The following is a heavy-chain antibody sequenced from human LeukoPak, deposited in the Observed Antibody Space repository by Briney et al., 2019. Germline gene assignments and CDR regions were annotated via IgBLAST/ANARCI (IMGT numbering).Heavy chain of an antibody. V-gene: IGHV3-48*03. Sequence: GGSLRLSCAASGFTFSGYELNWVRQAPGKGLEWVSYISTTGTTVYYADSVKGRFTISRDNVKNPLYLQMNSLRDEDTAVYYCARGGDYGDYVDFAYWGQGTLVTVSS. CDR1: GFTFSGYE. J-gene: IGHJ4*02. CDR2: ISTTGTTV. D-gene: IGHD4-17*01. CDR3: ARGGDYGDYVDFAY.